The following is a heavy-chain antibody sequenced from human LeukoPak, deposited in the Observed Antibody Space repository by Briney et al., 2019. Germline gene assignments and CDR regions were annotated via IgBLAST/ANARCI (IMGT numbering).Heavy chain of an antibody. D-gene: IGHD3-10*01. CDR2: ITSSGST. Sequence: GSLRPSFAAPGFHFSCYEMNWVRPAPGKGLEWVSYITSSGSTHYGDSVKGRFTISRDNAKDSLYLQMNSLRAEDTAVYYCARAGAHIFAFWGQGTLVTVSS. CDR1: GFHFSCYE. J-gene: IGHJ4*02. V-gene: IGHV3-48*03. CDR3: ARAGAHIFAF.